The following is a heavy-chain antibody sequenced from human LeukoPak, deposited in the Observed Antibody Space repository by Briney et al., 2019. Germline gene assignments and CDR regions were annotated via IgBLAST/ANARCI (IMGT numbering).Heavy chain of an antibody. CDR1: GGSFSGYY. CDR2: INHSGST. D-gene: IGHD3-22*01. CDR3: ARGRRGYYHY. V-gene: IGHV4-34*01. Sequence: SETLSLTCAVYGGSFSGYYWSWIRQPPGKGLEWIGEINHSGSTNYNPSLKSRVTISVDTSKNQFSLKLSSVTAADLAVYYCARGRRGYYHYWGQGTLVTVSS. J-gene: IGHJ3*01.